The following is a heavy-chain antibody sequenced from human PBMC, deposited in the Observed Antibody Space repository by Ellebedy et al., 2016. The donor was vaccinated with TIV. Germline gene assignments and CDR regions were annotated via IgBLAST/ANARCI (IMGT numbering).Heavy chain of an antibody. Sequence: GGSLRLSCAASGFTFSSYAMSWVRQAPGKGLEWVSAISGSGGTTYYADSVKGRFTISRDNSKNTLYLQMNSLRAEDTAVYYCARSTQFRSPSCLDYWGQGSLVTVSS. V-gene: IGHV3-23*01. CDR3: ARSTQFRSPSCLDY. D-gene: IGHD2-2*01. CDR2: ISGSGGTT. CDR1: GFTFSSYA. J-gene: IGHJ4*02.